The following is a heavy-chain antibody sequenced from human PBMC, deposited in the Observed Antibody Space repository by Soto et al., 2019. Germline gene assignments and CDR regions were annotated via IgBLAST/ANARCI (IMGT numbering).Heavy chain of an antibody. CDR1: GYSFTSYW. D-gene: IGHD2-2*01. V-gene: IGHV5-51*01. CDR2: IYPGDSDT. Sequence: PGESLKISCKGSGYSFTSYWIGWVRQMPGKGLEWMGIIYPGDSDTRYSPSFQGQVTISADKSISTAYLQWSSLKASDTAMYYCARHLVPAAMMGWFAPWGQGTLVTVSS. J-gene: IGHJ5*02. CDR3: ARHLVPAAMMGWFAP.